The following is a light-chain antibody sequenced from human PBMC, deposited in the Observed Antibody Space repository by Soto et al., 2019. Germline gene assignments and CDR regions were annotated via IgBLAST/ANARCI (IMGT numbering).Light chain of an antibody. Sequence: QLVLTQSSSASASLGSSVKLTCTLSSGHSSYIIAWHQQQPGKAPRYLMKPEGSGSYNKGSGVPDRFSGSSSGADRYLTISNLQFEDEADYFCETWDSNLHRVLGGGTQLTVL. V-gene: IGLV4-60*02. CDR3: ETWDSNLHRV. CDR2: PEGSGSY. J-gene: IGLJ3*02. CDR1: SGHSSYI.